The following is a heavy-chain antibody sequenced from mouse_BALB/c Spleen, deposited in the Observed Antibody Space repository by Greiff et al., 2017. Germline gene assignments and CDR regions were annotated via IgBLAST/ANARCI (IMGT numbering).Heavy chain of an antibody. CDR1: GFSLTSYG. J-gene: IGHJ1*01. V-gene: IGHV2-9*02. D-gene: IGHD2-3*01. Sequence: VKLVESGPGLVAPSQSLSITCTVSGFSLTSYGVHWVRQPPGKGLEWLGVIWAGGSTNYNSALKSRLSISKDNSKSQVFLKMNSLQTDDTARYYCARDGYYVDFDVWGAGTTVTVSS. CDR2: IWAGGST. CDR3: ARDGYYVDFDV.